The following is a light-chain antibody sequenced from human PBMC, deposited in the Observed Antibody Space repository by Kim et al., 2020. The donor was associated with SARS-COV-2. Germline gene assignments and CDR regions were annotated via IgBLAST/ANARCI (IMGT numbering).Light chain of an antibody. V-gene: IGKV3D-20*02. CDR1: QSVGIPY. CDR3: QQCKT. CDR2: VAS. Sequence: PLPLSSGQSATLSRRASQSVGIPYLPCSKQKPGQAPRLLISVASSRPYGIHDRLSGSESGIMFTLPSRKLEHEDCVLYYCQQCKTFGQGTKVDIK. J-gene: IGKJ1*01.